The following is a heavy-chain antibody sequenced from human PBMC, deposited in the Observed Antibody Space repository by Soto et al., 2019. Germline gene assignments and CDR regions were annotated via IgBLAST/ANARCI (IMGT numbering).Heavy chain of an antibody. CDR1: GGSISSGDYY. J-gene: IGHJ3*02. Sequence: QVQLQESGPGLVKPSQTLSLTCTVSGGSISSGDYYWSWIRQPPGKGLEWIGYIYYSGSTYYNPSLTSRVTISVDTSKNQFSLKLSSVTAADTAVYYCARYVRFGVMVTPTPNDAFDIWGQGTMVTVSS. V-gene: IGHV4-30-4*01. D-gene: IGHD2-21*02. CDR2: IYYSGST. CDR3: ARYVRFGVMVTPTPNDAFDI.